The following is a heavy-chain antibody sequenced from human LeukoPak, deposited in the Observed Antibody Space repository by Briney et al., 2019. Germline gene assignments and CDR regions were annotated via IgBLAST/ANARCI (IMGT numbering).Heavy chain of an antibody. J-gene: IGHJ4*02. D-gene: IGHD3-9*01. CDR2: MTSGGDYI. V-gene: IGHV3-21*01. CDR3: ARGHYDVLAASYKWTPDY. CDR1: GFTFNTFN. Sequence: GGSLRLSCAASGFTFNTFNMNWVRQAPGKGLEWVSSMTSGGDYIYYADPVKGRFTTSRDNAKNSLSLQLNSLRVEDTAVYYCARGHYDVLAASYKWTPDYWGQGTLVTVSS.